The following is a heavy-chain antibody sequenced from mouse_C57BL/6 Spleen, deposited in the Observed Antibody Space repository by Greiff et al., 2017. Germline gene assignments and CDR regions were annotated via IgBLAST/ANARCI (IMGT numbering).Heavy chain of an antibody. CDR3: ARYITTVGPWYFDV. Sequence: QVQLQQPGAELVMPGASVKLSCKASGYTFTSYWMHWVKQRPGQGLEWIGEIDPSDSYSNYNQKFKGKSTLTVDKSSSTAYMQLSSLTSEDSAVYYCARYITTVGPWYFDVWGTGTTVTVSS. J-gene: IGHJ1*03. CDR2: IDPSDSYS. V-gene: IGHV1-69*01. D-gene: IGHD1-1*01. CDR1: GYTFTSYW.